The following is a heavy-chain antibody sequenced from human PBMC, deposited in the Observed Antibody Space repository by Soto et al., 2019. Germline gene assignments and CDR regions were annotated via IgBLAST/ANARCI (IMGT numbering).Heavy chain of an antibody. Sequence: VGSLRLSCAASGFTFSSYSMSWVRQAPGKGLEWVSGFRTGGDDGTTYYADSVKGRFTISRDNSKNTLFLQMNSLRAEDTAIYYCAKKVNSGPGSQYFDYWGQGTLVTVSS. V-gene: IGHV3-23*01. CDR2: FRTGGDDGTT. J-gene: IGHJ4*02. D-gene: IGHD3-10*01. CDR3: AKKVNSGPGSQYFDY. CDR1: GFTFSSYS.